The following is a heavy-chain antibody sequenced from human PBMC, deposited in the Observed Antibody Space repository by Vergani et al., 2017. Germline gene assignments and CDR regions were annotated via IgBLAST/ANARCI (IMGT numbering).Heavy chain of an antibody. J-gene: IGHJ2*01. Sequence: EVQLVESGGGLVQPGRSLRLSCAASGFTFDDYAMHWVQQAPGKGLEWVSGINWNSDSIAYADSVKGRFTISRDNAKNSLYLQMNSLRAEDTALYYCVKDIAASGNYWYFDLWGRGTLVTVSS. CDR3: VKDIAASGNYWYFDL. V-gene: IGHV3-9*01. CDR1: GFTFDDYA. CDR2: INWNSDSI. D-gene: IGHD6-13*01.